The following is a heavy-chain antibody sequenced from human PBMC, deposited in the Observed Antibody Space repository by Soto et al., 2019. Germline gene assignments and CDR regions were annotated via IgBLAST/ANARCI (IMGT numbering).Heavy chain of an antibody. Sequence: GGSLRLSCAASGFTFSSYSMNWVRQAPGKGLEWVSYISSSSSTIYYADSVKGRFTISRDNAKNSLYLQMNSLRAEDTAVYYCARARPLYCSGGSCPDPYYYYMDVWGKGTTVTVSS. D-gene: IGHD2-15*01. J-gene: IGHJ6*03. V-gene: IGHV3-48*01. CDR3: ARARPLYCSGGSCPDPYYYYMDV. CDR2: ISSSSSTI. CDR1: GFTFSSYS.